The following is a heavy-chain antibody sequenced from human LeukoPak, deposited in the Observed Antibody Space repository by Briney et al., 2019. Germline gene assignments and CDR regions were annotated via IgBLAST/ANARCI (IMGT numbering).Heavy chain of an antibody. J-gene: IGHJ3*01. CDR2: IKQDGSEK. Sequence: GGSLRLSCAASGFTFSDSSMSWIRQAPGKGLEWVANIKQDGSEKFYVDSVKGRFTISRDNAKSSLYLQMNSLRAEDTAVYYCARGPYDVWGQGTMVTVS. CDR3: ARGPYDV. V-gene: IGHV3-7*01. CDR1: GFTFSDSS.